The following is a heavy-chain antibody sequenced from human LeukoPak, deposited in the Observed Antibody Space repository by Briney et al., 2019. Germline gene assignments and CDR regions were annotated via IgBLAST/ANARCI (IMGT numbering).Heavy chain of an antibody. CDR1: GYTFSSNA. V-gene: IGHV7-4-1*02. D-gene: IGHD3-22*01. CDR2: IDTNTGNP. CDR3: ARGYDSSGYFSD. Sequence: ASVKVSCKASGYTFSSNAINWVRQAPGQGLEWMGWIDTNTGNPTYAQGFTGQFVFALDTSVSTAYLQISSLKAEDTAEYFCARGYDSSGYFSDWGQGTLVTVSS. J-gene: IGHJ4*02.